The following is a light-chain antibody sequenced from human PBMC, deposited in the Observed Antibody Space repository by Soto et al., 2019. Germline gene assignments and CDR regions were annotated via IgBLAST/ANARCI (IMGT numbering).Light chain of an antibody. CDR1: ENVRTF. J-gene: IGKJ5*01. CDR3: QQRSNWPIT. Sequence: EVVLTQSPATLSLSPGERATLSCRASENVRTFVDWYQQKPGQAPRLLIYDASNRATGIPARFSGGGSGTDFTLTISSLEPEDFAVYYCQQRSNWPITFGQGTRLEIK. V-gene: IGKV3-11*01. CDR2: DAS.